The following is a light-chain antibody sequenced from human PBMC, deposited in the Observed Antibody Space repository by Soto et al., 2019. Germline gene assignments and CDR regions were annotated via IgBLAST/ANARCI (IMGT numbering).Light chain of an antibody. Sequence: QAALPQPPAASGTPGQMVTMSCYGSSSNVGSNTVNWYQQLPGTAPKLLIYSNNQRPSGVPDRFSGSKSGTSASLAISGLQSEDEADYYCAAWDDSLNGYVFGTGTKVTVL. CDR3: AAWDDSLNGYV. J-gene: IGLJ1*01. V-gene: IGLV1-44*01. CDR2: SNN. CDR1: SSNVGSNT.